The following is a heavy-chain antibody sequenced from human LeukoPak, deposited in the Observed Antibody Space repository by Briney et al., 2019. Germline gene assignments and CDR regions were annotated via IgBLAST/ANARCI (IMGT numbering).Heavy chain of an antibody. CDR3: ARDHYCSSTSCPSDAFDI. CDR1: GGSISSGSYY. D-gene: IGHD2-2*01. Sequence: SETLSLTCTVSGGSISSGSYYWSWIRQPAGKGLEWIGRIYTSGSTNYNPSLKSRVTMSVDTSKNQFSLKLSSVTAADTAVYYCARDHYCSSTSCPSDAFDIWGQGTMVTVSS. CDR2: IYTSGST. V-gene: IGHV4-61*02. J-gene: IGHJ3*02.